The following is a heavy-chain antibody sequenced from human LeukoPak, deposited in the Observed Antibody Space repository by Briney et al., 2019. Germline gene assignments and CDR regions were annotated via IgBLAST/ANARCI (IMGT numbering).Heavy chain of an antibody. CDR2: IYYSGST. Sequence: SETLSHTCTVSGGSISSYYWSWIRQPPGKGLEWIGYIYYSGSTNYNPSLKSRVTISVDTSKNQFSLKLSSVTAADTAVYYCARVNSGWSAYYYYYGMDVWGQGTTVTVSS. V-gene: IGHV4-59*01. CDR3: ARVNSGWSAYYYYYGMDV. D-gene: IGHD6-19*01. CDR1: GGSISSYY. J-gene: IGHJ6*02.